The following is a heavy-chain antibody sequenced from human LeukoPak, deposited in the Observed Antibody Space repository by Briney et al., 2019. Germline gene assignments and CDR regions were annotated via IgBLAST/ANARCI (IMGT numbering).Heavy chain of an antibody. CDR3: ARERRLWSGGYYGMDV. V-gene: IGHV4-31*03. Sequence: PSETLSLTCTDYAGSISSAGYYWRWLRQHPGKGLEWFGYIYYSGRTYYNPSLESRVTISLDTSKNQFSLKVSSVAAADTAVYYCARERRLWSGGYYGMDVWGQGTTVTVSS. CDR1: AGSISSAGYY. D-gene: IGHD3-3*01. J-gene: IGHJ6*02. CDR2: IYYSGRT.